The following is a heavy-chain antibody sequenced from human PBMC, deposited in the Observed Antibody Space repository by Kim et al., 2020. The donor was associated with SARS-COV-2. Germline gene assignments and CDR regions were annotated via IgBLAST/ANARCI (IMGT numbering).Heavy chain of an antibody. CDR2: INPSGGGT. J-gene: IGHJ6*03. D-gene: IGHD3-10*01. CDR1: GYAFTKYY. CDR3: ARSAGGDEYRLTWFHYYYTHD. Sequence: ASVKVSGTASGYAFTKYYMHWVRQAPGQGPEWMGIINPSGGGTNYAQKFQGRVTMTRATSTSTVYMELRSLTSEDTAIYYCARSAGGDEYRLTWFHYYYTHDWGKGPTVTVSS. V-gene: IGHV1-46*01.